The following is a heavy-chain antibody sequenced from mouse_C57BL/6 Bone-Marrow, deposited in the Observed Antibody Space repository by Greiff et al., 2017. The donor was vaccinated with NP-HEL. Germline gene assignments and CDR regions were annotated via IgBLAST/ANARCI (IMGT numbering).Heavy chain of an antibody. D-gene: IGHD3-3*01. CDR3: AVQGRGDSAMDY. CDR1: GFTFSDYY. J-gene: IGHJ4*01. CDR2: ISNGGGST. Sequence: EVQLVESGGGLVQPGGSLKLSCAASGFTFSDYYMYWVRQTPEKRLEWVAYISNGGGSTYYPDTVKGRFTISRDNAKNTLYLQMSRLKSEDTAMYYCAVQGRGDSAMDYWGQGTSVTVSS. V-gene: IGHV5-12*01.